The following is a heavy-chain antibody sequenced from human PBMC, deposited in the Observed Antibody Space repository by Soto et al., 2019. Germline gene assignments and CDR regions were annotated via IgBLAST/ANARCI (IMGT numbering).Heavy chain of an antibody. CDR2: ISPYTGNT. CDR3: ARATGTSWLQDLDY. J-gene: IGHJ4*02. D-gene: IGHD6-13*01. V-gene: IGHV1-18*01. CDR1: GYTFTTDV. Sequence: AAVNCYFNTSGYTFTTDVVSWVRQAPVQVLDCMGWISPYTGNTNARSLQGRVSMTTDTSTSTAYMELGSLRSDDTAVYYCARATGTSWLQDLDYWGQVTLVTVSS.